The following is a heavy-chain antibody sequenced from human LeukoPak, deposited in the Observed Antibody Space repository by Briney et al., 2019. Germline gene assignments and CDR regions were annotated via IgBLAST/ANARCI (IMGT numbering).Heavy chain of an antibody. CDR2: INTDGSST. D-gene: IGHD3-9*01. V-gene: IGHV3-74*01. Sequence: PGGSLRLSCAASGFTFSSYWMHWVRQAPGKGLVWVSRINTDGSSTIYADSVKGRFTISRDNAKNTLYLQMNSLKTEDTAVYYCTRGDILTAADYYGMDVWGQGTTVTVSS. CDR3: TRGDILTAADYYGMDV. J-gene: IGHJ6*02. CDR1: GFTFSSYW.